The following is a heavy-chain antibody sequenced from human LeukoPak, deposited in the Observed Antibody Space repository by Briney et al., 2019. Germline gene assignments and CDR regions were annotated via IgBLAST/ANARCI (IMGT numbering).Heavy chain of an antibody. V-gene: IGHV4-59*07. CDR1: GGSISSYY. Sequence: SDTLSPTCTVSGGSISSYYWSWIRQPPGKGLEWIGYIYYSGGTNYNPSLKSRVTISVDTSKSQFSLKLSSVTAADTAVYYCARYKVWFDPWGQGTLVTVSS. CDR2: IYYSGGT. CDR3: ARYKVWFDP. D-gene: IGHD1-1*01. J-gene: IGHJ5*02.